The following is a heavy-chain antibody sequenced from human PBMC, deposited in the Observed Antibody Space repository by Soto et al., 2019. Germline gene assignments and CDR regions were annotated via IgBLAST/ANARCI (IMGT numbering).Heavy chain of an antibody. Sequence: PSETLSLTCAVYGGSFSGYYWCWIRQPPGKGLEWIGEINHSGSTNYNPSLKGRVTISVDTSRNQFSLKLSSVTAADTAVYYCARGPDPLTFYDFWSGYYGNWFDPWGQGTLVTVSS. CDR1: GGSFSGYY. D-gene: IGHD3-3*01. J-gene: IGHJ5*02. CDR3: ARGPDPLTFYDFWSGYYGNWFDP. CDR2: INHSGST. V-gene: IGHV4-34*01.